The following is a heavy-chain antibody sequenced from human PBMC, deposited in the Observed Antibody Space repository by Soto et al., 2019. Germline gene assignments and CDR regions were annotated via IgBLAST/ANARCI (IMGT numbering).Heavy chain of an antibody. J-gene: IGHJ4*02. V-gene: IGHV4-38-2*01. D-gene: IGHD5-12*01. Sequence: SETLSLTCAVSGYSISSGYYWGWIRQPPGKGLEWIGSVYHSGSTYYNPSLKSRVTISVDTSKNQFSLKLSSVTAADTAVYYCARGMAHFDYWGQGTLVTVSS. CDR3: ARGMAHFDY. CDR1: GYSISSGYY. CDR2: VYHSGST.